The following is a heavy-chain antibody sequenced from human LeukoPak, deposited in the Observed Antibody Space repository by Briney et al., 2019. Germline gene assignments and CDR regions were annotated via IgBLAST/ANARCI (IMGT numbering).Heavy chain of an antibody. D-gene: IGHD2-2*01. CDR2: ISAYNFNT. V-gene: IGHV1-18*01. Sequence: ASVKVSCKASGYTFTNYYINWVRQAPGQGLEWMGWISAYNFNTNYAQKLQGRVTMTTDTSTSTAYMELRSLRSDDTAVYYCARGTAQPHDYWGQGTQVTVSP. CDR3: ARGTAQPHDY. J-gene: IGHJ4*02. CDR1: GYTFTNYY.